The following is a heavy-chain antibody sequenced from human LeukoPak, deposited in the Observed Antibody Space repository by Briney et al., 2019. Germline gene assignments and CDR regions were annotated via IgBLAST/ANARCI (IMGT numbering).Heavy chain of an antibody. D-gene: IGHD5-18*01. CDR1: GGSISSRNYY. J-gene: IGHJ4*02. CDR3: ARSIQLWPHSTFDY. V-gene: IGHV4-39*07. CDR2: IYYSGST. Sequence: SETLSLTCTVSGGSISSRNYYWGWIRQPPGKGLEWIGNIYYSGSTYYNPSLKRRVTISVDTSKTQFSLRLNSVTAADTAVYYCARSIQLWPHSTFDYWGQGTLVTVSS.